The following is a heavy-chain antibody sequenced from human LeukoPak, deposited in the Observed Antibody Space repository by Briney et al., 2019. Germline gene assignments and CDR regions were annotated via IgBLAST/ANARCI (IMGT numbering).Heavy chain of an antibody. J-gene: IGHJ3*02. V-gene: IGHV1-2*02. D-gene: IGHD3-10*01. CDR1: GYTLSDSY. CDR2: INPHSGAT. Sequence: ASVKVSCTASGYTLSDSYMHWVRQAPGQGLEWMGWINPHSGATSYAQKFQGRVTMTRDTSITTAYMELSRLRSDDTAVYYCARLFGSGLRGAFDIWGQGTVVTVSS. CDR3: ARLFGSGLRGAFDI.